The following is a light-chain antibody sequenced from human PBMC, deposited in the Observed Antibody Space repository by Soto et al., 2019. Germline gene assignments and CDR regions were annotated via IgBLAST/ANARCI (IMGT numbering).Light chain of an antibody. Sequence: DIQLTQSPSLLSASIGDRVTITFRASHDIITFLAWYQQKPGKAPKLLIYEASTLQSGVPSRFSGSGSGTEFTLTISGLLPEDFAAYHCQQLYTLPYTFGQGTRLEIK. CDR1: HDIITF. CDR2: EAS. V-gene: IGKV1-9*01. J-gene: IGKJ5*01. CDR3: QQLYTLPYT.